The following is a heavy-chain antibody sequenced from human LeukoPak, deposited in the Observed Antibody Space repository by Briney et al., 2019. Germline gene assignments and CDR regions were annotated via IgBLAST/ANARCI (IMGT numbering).Heavy chain of an antibody. CDR3: ARGGGSMVRGVIPRYGMDV. CDR2: IYYSGST. Sequence: KPSQTLSLTCTVSGGSISSGGYYWSWIRQHPGKGLEWMGYIYYSGSTYYNPSLKSRVTISVDTSKSQFSLKLSSVTAADTAVYYCARGGGSMVRGVIPRYGMDVWGKGTTVTVSS. D-gene: IGHD3-10*01. J-gene: IGHJ6*04. V-gene: IGHV4-31*03. CDR1: GGSISSGGYY.